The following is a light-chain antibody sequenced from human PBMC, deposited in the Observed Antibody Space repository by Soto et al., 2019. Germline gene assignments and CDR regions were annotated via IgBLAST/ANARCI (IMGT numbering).Light chain of an antibody. Sequence: EIVLTQSPGTLSLSPGERATLSCRASQSVSSSYLAWYQHKPGQAPRLLIYGASSRATGIPDRFSGSGSGTVFTLTISRLEPEDFAVYYCQQYGSSPLTFGGGTKVEIK. CDR1: QSVSSSY. CDR2: GAS. V-gene: IGKV3-20*01. CDR3: QQYGSSPLT. J-gene: IGKJ4*01.